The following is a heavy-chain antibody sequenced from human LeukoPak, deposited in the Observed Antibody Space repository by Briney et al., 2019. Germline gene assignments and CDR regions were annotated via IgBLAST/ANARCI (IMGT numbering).Heavy chain of an antibody. Sequence: SGGSLRLSCAASGFTFDDYAMHWVRQAPGKGLEWVSGISWNSGSIGYADSVKGRFTISRDNAKNSLYLQMNSLRAEDTALYYCAKDMGYRYDILTGYNDAFDIWGQGTMVTVSS. CDR3: AKDMGYRYDILTGYNDAFDI. CDR1: GFTFDDYA. J-gene: IGHJ3*02. D-gene: IGHD3-9*01. CDR2: ISWNSGSI. V-gene: IGHV3-9*01.